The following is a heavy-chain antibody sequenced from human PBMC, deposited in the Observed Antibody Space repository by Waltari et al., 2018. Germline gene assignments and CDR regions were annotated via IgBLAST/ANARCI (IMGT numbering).Heavy chain of an antibody. V-gene: IGHV1-69*13. J-gene: IGHJ4*02. CDR1: GGTFSNYA. CDR2: IIPIFGTA. CDR3: AREGIAASGRGDY. Sequence: QVQLVQSGAEVKKPGSSVKVSCKASGGTFSNYAIPWVRQAPGQGLEWMGRIIPIFGTANYAQKFQGRVTITADKSASTAYMELSSLRSEDTAMYYCAREGIAASGRGDYWGQGTLVTVSS. D-gene: IGHD6-13*01.